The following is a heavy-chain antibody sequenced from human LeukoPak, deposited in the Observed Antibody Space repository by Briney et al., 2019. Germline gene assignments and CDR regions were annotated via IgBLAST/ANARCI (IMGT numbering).Heavy chain of an antibody. CDR1: GFTFSSYA. J-gene: IGHJ4*02. V-gene: IGHV3-30-3*01. CDR3: ARDLKTVGATTTVGFGY. Sequence: GGSLRLSCAASGFTFSSYAMHWVRQAPGKGLEWVAVISYDGSNKYYADSVKGRFTISRDNSKNTLYLQMNSLRAEDTAVYYCARDLKTVGATTTVGFGYWGQGTLVTVSS. CDR2: ISYDGSNK. D-gene: IGHD1-26*01.